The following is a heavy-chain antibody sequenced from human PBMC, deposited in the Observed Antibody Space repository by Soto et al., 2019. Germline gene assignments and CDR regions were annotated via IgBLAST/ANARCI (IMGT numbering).Heavy chain of an antibody. Sequence: GWSLRLACASSGFTVISNYMSWVRQAPGKGLEWVSVIYSGGSTYYADSVKGRFTISRDNSKNTLYLQMNSLRAEDTAVYYCARGPDGRLWGQGTLVTVSS. D-gene: IGHD1-26*01. CDR3: ARGPDGRL. J-gene: IGHJ4*02. V-gene: IGHV3-53*01. CDR2: IYSGGST. CDR1: GFTVISNY.